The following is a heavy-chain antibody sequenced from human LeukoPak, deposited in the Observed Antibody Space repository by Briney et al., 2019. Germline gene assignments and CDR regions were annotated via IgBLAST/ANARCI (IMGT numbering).Heavy chain of an antibody. CDR1: GYTFTGYY. D-gene: IGHD6-13*01. J-gene: IGHJ5*02. V-gene: IGHV1-2*02. Sequence: ASVKVSCKASGYTFTGYYMHWVRQAPGQGLEWMGWINPNSGGTNYAQKFQGRVTMTRDTSISTAYMELSRLRSDDTAVYYCARFGTDNESQQLPPRPYNWFDPWGQGTLVTVYS. CDR2: INPNSGGT. CDR3: ARFGTDNESQQLPPRPYNWFDP.